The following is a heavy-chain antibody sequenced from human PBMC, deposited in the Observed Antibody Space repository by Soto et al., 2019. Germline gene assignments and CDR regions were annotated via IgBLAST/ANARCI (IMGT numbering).Heavy chain of an antibody. Sequence: QVQLQESGPGLVKPSETLSLTCTVSGGSISSYYWSWIRQPPGKGLEWIGYIYYSGSTNYNPSLQSRVPISVDTSKNQFSLKLSSVTAADTAVYYCARHVPWLVTFDYWGQGTLVTVSS. CDR2: IYYSGST. CDR3: ARHVPWLVTFDY. CDR1: GGSISSYY. D-gene: IGHD6-19*01. J-gene: IGHJ4*02. V-gene: IGHV4-59*08.